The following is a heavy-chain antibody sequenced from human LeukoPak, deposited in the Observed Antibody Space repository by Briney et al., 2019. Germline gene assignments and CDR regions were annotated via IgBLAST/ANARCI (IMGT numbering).Heavy chain of an antibody. J-gene: IGHJ6*02. CDR2: IYYSGST. Sequence: PSETLSLTCTVSGGSISSYYWSWIRQPPGKGLEWIGYIYYSGSTNYNPSLKSRVTISVDTSKNQFSLKLSSVTAADTAVYYCARDNMVRGSRYYYYGMDVWGQGTTVPVSS. CDR3: ARDNMVRGSRYYYYGMDV. D-gene: IGHD3-10*01. CDR1: GGSISSYY. V-gene: IGHV4-59*01.